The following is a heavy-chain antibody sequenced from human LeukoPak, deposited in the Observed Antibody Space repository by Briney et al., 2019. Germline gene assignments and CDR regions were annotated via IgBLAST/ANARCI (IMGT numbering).Heavy chain of an antibody. V-gene: IGHV3-23*01. D-gene: IGHD4-17*01. CDR3: ARDYADYVGYFFFDY. Sequence: GRSLRLSCAASGFTFNNYAMNWVRQAPGKGLEWVSSISGGGETTYYADSAKGRFTISRDNSQNTLHLQMNSLRAEDTAVYYCARDYADYVGYFFFDYWGQGTLVTVSS. CDR2: ISGGGETT. CDR1: GFTFNNYA. J-gene: IGHJ4*02.